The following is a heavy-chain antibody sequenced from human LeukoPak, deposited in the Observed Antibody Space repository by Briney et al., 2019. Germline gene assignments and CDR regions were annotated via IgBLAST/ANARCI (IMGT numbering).Heavy chain of an antibody. V-gene: IGHV3-23*01. CDR1: GFTFSSYA. CDR3: AKGDKTSGWFLGY. D-gene: IGHD6-19*01. Sequence: GGSLRLTCAASGFTFSSYAMTWVRQAPRKGLEWVSGISGSGGSTYYADSVKGRFTISRDNSKNTLYLQMNSLRAEDTAVYYCAKGDKTSGWFLGYWGQGTLVTVSS. CDR2: ISGSGGST. J-gene: IGHJ4*02.